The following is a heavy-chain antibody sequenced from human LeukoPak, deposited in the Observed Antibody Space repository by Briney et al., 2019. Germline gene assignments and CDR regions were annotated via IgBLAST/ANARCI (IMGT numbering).Heavy chain of an antibody. V-gene: IGHV1-18*01. CDR3: ARDSHWGYCSGGSCSRGAFDI. D-gene: IGHD2-15*01. J-gene: IGHJ3*02. CDR1: GYTFTSYG. CDR2: ISAYNGNT. Sequence: ASVKVSCKASGYTFTSYGISWVRQAPGQGLEWMGWISAYNGNTNYAQKLQGRVTMTTDASTSTAYMELRSLRSDDTAVYYCARDSHWGYCSGGSCSRGAFDIWGQGTMVTVSS.